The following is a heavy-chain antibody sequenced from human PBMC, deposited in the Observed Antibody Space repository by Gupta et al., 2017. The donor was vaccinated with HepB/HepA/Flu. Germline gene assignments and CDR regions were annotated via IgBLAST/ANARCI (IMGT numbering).Heavy chain of an antibody. CDR3: AKMNPYGDYVPHYYYYYMDV. V-gene: IGHV1-69*06. CDR1: GGTFSSYA. J-gene: IGHJ6*03. CDR2: IIPIFGTA. Sequence: QVQLVQSGAEVKKPGSSVKVSCKASGGTFSSYAISWVRQAPGQGLEWMGGIIPIFGTANYAQKFQGRVTITADKSTSTAYMELSSLRSEDTAVYYCAKMNPYGDYVPHYYYYYMDVWGKGTTVTVSS. D-gene: IGHD4-17*01.